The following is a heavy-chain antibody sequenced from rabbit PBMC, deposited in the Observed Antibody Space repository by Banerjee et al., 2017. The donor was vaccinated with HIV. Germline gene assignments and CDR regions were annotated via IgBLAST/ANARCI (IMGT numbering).Heavy chain of an antibody. CDR2: VYTGDSDDT. Sequence: QEQLVESGGGLVQPGGSLTLSCKASGFSFSGIYWICWVRQAPGKGLEWIACVYTGDSDDTAYATWAKGRVTISKTSSTTVTLQMTSLTAADTATYFCARDRGTVYVGYGDGMDLWGPGTLVTVS. V-gene: IGHV1S45*01. D-gene: IGHD6-1*01. CDR3: ARDRGTVYVGYGDGMDL. CDR1: GFSFSGIYW. J-gene: IGHJ4*01.